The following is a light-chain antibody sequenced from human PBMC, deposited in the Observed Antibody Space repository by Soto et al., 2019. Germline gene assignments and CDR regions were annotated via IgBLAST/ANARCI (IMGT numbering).Light chain of an antibody. CDR2: GAS. CDR1: QSVSSN. V-gene: IGKV3-20*01. CDR3: QHYGSSPPVT. J-gene: IGKJ5*01. Sequence: EIVMTQSPATLSVSPGERATLSCRASQSVSSNLAWYQQKPGQAPRLLIYGASSRATGIPDRFSGSGSGTDFTLTISRLEPEDFAVYFCQHYGSSPPVTLGQGTRLEIK.